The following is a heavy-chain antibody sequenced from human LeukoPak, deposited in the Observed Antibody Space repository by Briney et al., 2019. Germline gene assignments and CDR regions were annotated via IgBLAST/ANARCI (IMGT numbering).Heavy chain of an antibody. CDR3: AREYSSGWFYFDY. V-gene: IGHV3-33*01. D-gene: IGHD6-19*01. CDR1: GFIFNSYG. J-gene: IGHJ4*02. CDR2: IWYDGSNK. Sequence: PGRSLRLSCAASGFIFNSYGMHWVRQAPGKGLEWVALIWYDGSNKYYADSVKGRFTISRDNSKNTLYLQMNSLRAEDTAVYYCAREYSSGWFYFDYWGQGTLVTVSS.